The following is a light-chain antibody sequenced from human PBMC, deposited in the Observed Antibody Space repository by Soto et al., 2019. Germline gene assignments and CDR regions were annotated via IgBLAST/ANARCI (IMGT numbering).Light chain of an antibody. Sequence: EIVMTQSPATLSLSPGERATLSCRASQSVSSNLAWYQQKPGQAPRLLIYGASTRATGVPARFSGSGSGTEFTLTISTLQSEDFAVYYCQQYDIWPPYTFGQGTKVDIK. V-gene: IGKV3-15*01. CDR3: QQYDIWPPYT. CDR2: GAS. J-gene: IGKJ2*01. CDR1: QSVSSN.